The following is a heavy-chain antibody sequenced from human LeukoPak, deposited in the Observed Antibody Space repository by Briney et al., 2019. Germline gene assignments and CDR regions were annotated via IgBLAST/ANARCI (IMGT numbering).Heavy chain of an antibody. J-gene: IGHJ4*02. V-gene: IGHV3-64*01. Sequence: GGSLRLSCAASGFTFSSYAMHWVRQAPGKGLEYVSTITSDGTSTYYANPVKVRFTISRDNSKNTLYLQMGSLRAEDMAVYYCARAYNYGLDYWGQGTLVTVSS. CDR2: ITSDGTST. D-gene: IGHD5-18*01. CDR1: GFTFSSYA. CDR3: ARAYNYGLDY.